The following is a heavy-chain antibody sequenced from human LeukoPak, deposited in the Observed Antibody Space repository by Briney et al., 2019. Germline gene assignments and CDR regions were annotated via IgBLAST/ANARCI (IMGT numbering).Heavy chain of an antibody. CDR1: GFTVSSNY. J-gene: IGHJ4*02. Sequence: GGSLRLSCAASGFTVSSNYMSWVRQAPGKGLEWVSVIYSGGRTYYADSVKGRFTISRDNSKNTLYLQMNSLRAEDTAVYYCARPGGYYGSGSYLDYWGQGTLVTVSS. V-gene: IGHV3-53*01. D-gene: IGHD3-10*01. CDR2: IYSGGRT. CDR3: ARPGGYYGSGSYLDY.